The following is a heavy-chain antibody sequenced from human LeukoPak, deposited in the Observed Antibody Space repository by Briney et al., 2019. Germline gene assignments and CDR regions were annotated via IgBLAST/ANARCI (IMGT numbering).Heavy chain of an antibody. CDR3: ARDVGFRGRAYNWFDP. CDR2: TYYRSKWYN. Sequence: SQTLSLTCAISGDSVSSNSAAWNWIRQSPSRGLEWLGRTYYRSKWYNDYAVSVKSRITINPDTSKNQFSLQLNSVTPEDTAVYYCARDVGFRGRAYNWFDPWGQGTLVTVSS. J-gene: IGHJ5*02. CDR1: GDSVSSNSAA. V-gene: IGHV6-1*01. D-gene: IGHD1-26*01.